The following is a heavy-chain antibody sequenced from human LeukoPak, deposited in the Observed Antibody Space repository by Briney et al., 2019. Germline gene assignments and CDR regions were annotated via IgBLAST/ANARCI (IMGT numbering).Heavy chain of an antibody. CDR2: ISYDGSNK. CDR3: ARDRGGSCSFDY. Sequence: PGGSLRLSCAASGFTFSSYAMHWVRQAPGKGLEWVAVISYDGSNKYYADSVKGRFTISRDNSKNTLYLQMNSLRAEDTAVYYCARDRGGSCSFDYWGQGTLVTVSS. V-gene: IGHV3-30-3*01. J-gene: IGHJ4*02. CDR1: GFTFSSYA. D-gene: IGHD2-15*01.